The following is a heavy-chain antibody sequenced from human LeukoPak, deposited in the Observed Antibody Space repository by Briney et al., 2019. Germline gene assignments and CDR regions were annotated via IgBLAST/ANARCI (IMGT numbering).Heavy chain of an antibody. D-gene: IGHD6-13*01. J-gene: IGHJ4*02. CDR2: ISSSGSTI. CDR1: GFTFSDYY. CDR3: ARAPYPGWGIAAAGTSDY. V-gene: IGHV3-11*01. Sequence: GGSLRLSCAASGFTFSDYYMSWIRQAPGKGLEWVSYISSSGSTIYYADSVKGRFTISRDNAKNSLYLQMNSLRAEDTAVYYCARAPYPGWGIAAAGTSDYWGQGTLVTVSS.